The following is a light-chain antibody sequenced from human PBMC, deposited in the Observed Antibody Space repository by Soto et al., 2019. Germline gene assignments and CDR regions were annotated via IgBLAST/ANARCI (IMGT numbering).Light chain of an antibody. CDR1: QTISSW. Sequence: DIEMTQSPSTLSVSVGERATITCRASQTISSWLAWYQQKPGKAPKLLIYKASTLTSGVPARFSGSGSGTEFTLTISSLQPDDFAAYYCQHYNSYSEAFGQGTKVDIK. CDR3: QHYNSYSEA. J-gene: IGKJ1*01. CDR2: KAS. V-gene: IGKV1-5*03.